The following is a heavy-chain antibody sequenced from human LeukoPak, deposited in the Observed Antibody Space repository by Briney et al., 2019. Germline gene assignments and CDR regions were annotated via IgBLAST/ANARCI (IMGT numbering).Heavy chain of an antibody. D-gene: IGHD2-15*01. CDR3: AREAVVDDPLGWFDP. CDR2: IKQDGSEK. CDR1: GFTFSSYW. J-gene: IGHJ5*02. V-gene: IGHV3-7*01. Sequence: PGGSLRLSCAASGFTFSSYWMSWVRQAPGKGLEWVANIKQDGSEKYYVDSVKGRFTISRDNAKNSLYLQMNSLRAEDTAVYYCAREAVVDDPLGWFDPWGQGTLVTVSS.